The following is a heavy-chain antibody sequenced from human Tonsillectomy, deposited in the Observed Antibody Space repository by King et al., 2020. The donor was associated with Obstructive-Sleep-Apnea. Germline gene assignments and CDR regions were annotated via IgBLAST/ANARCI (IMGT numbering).Heavy chain of an antibody. Sequence: VQLQESGPGLVKPSQTLSLTCSVSGDSISSGAYYWNWIRQPPGQGLEWIGYIYYTGSTYYNPSLQSRVTISVDTSKNQFSLNLTSVTAADTAVYYCARDYAHDYGDHFDYWGQGTLVTVSS. D-gene: IGHD4-17*01. J-gene: IGHJ4*02. CDR2: IYYTGST. CDR3: ARDYAHDYGDHFDY. CDR1: GDSISSGAYY. V-gene: IGHV4-30-4*01.